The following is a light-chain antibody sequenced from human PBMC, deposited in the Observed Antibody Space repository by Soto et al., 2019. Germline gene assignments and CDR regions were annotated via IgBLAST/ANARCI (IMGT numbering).Light chain of an antibody. J-gene: IGLJ3*02. Sequence: QSVLTQPPSVSGAPGQRVTISCTGGSSNIGAGYAVHWYRQFPGTAPKLLVYGNNNRPSGISDRFSASKSGSSASLAITGLQAEDEADYYCQSYDTRLRAWVFGGGTKLTVL. CDR3: QSYDTRLRAWV. CDR1: SSNIGAGYA. V-gene: IGLV1-40*01. CDR2: GNN.